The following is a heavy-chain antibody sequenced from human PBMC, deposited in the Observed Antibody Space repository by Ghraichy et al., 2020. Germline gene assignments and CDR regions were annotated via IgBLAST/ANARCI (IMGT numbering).Heavy chain of an antibody. CDR1: GFTFSSYG. CDR2: IRYDGSNK. CDR3: AGYCSGGSCYSSDVMDYYYGMDV. D-gene: IGHD2-15*01. V-gene: IGHV3-30*02. J-gene: IGHJ6*02. Sequence: GGSLRLSCAASGFTFSSYGMHWVRQAPGKGLEWVAFIRYDGSNKYYADSVKGRFTISRDNSKNTLYLQMNSLRAEDTAVYYCAGYCSGGSCYSSDVMDYYYGMDVWGQGTTVTVSS.